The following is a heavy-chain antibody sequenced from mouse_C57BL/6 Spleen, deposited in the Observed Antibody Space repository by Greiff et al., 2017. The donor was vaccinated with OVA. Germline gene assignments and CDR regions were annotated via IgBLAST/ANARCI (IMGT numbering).Heavy chain of an antibody. CDR1: GFTFSDYY. Sequence: EVKLMESGGGLVQPGGSLKLSCAASGFTFSDYYMYWVRQTPEKRLEWVAYISNGGGSTYYPDTVKGRFTISRDNAKNTLYLQMSRLKSEDTTMYYCARQGYYGSPFAYWGQGTLVTVSA. J-gene: IGHJ3*01. CDR3: ARQGYYGSPFAY. CDR2: ISNGGGST. D-gene: IGHD1-1*01. V-gene: IGHV5-12*01.